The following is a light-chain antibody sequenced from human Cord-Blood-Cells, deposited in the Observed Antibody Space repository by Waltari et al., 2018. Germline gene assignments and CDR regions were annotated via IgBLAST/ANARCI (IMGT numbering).Light chain of an antibody. V-gene: IGKV1-13*02. CDR2: DAS. Sequence: AIQLTQSPSSLPASVGDRVTITCRASQGISSALAWYQQKPGNAPKLLIYDASNLESGVPSRFSGSGSGTDFTLTISSLQPEDFATYYCQQFNSYPLTFGGGTKVEIK. CDR3: QQFNSYPLT. CDR1: QGISSA. J-gene: IGKJ4*01.